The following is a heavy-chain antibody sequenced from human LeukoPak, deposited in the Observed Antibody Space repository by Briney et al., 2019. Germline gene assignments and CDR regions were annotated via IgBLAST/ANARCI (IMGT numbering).Heavy chain of an antibody. V-gene: IGHV4-4*02. Sequence: SGTLSLTCAVSGGSISSSNWWSWVRQPPGKGLEWIGKIYHSGSTNYNPSLKSRVTISVDKSKNQFSLKLSSVTAADTAVYYCARDAPYYYDSSGYYGGAFDIWGQGTMVTVSS. D-gene: IGHD3-22*01. CDR1: GGSISSSNW. CDR2: IYHSGST. CDR3: ARDAPYYYDSSGYYGGAFDI. J-gene: IGHJ3*02.